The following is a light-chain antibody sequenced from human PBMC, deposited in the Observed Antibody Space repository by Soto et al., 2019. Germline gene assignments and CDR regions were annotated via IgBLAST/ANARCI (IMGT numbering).Light chain of an antibody. J-gene: IGKJ1*01. V-gene: IGKV3-11*01. CDR3: QQRNGWPRT. CDR1: QSVGGY. CDR2: DAS. Sequence: EIVLTQSPATLSLSPGDRATLFCRASQSVGGYLGWYQQRPGQAPRLLIYDASNRVPGVPDRFSVSGSGTDFTLTISSLEHEDFAVYYCQQRNGWPRTFGQGTKVEIK.